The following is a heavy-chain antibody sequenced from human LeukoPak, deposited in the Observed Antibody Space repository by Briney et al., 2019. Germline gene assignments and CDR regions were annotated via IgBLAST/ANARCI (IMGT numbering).Heavy chain of an antibody. CDR1: GVSLSGFTFSAYY. J-gene: IGHJ4*02. CDR2: ISSSGSTI. D-gene: IGHD1-26*01. Sequence: GGSLRLSCAASGVSLSGFTFSAYYMNWIRQAPGKGLEWVSYISSSGSTIYYADSVKGRFTISRDNAKNSLYLQMNSLRAEETAVYYCARGRGFFDYWGQGTLVTVSS. CDR3: ARGRGFFDY. V-gene: IGHV3-11*01.